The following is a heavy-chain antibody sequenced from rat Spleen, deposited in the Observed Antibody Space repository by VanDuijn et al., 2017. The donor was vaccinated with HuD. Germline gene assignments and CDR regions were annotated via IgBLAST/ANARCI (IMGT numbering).Heavy chain of an antibody. J-gene: IGHJ2*01. CDR2: ISSGGGGI. CDR1: GFTFRNYD. V-gene: IGHV5S23*01. D-gene: IGHD1-4*01. CDR3: ARQGGYNSYFDY. Sequence: EVQLVESGGGLVQPGNSLKLSCAASGFTFRNYDMAWVRQAPKKGLEWVAYISSGGGGIYYPDSVQGRCTISRHNAKSTLYLQMDSLRSEDTATYYCARQGGYNSYFDYWGQGVMVTVSS.